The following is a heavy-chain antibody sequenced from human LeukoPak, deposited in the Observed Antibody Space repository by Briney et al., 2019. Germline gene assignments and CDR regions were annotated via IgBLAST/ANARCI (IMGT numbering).Heavy chain of an antibody. CDR2: ISGSGSTI. J-gene: IGHJ6*03. CDR1: GFTFSSYE. CDR3: ARELPPPSYTDV. V-gene: IGHV3-48*03. Sequence: PGGSLRLSCAASGFTFSSYEMNWVRQAPGKGLEWVSYISGSGSTIYYADSVKGRFTISRDNAKNSLYLQMDSLRAEDTAVYYCARELPPPSYTDVWGKGTTVTISS.